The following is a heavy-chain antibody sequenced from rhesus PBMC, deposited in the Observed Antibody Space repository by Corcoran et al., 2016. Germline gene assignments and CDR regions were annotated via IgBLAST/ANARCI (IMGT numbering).Heavy chain of an antibody. J-gene: IGHJ4*01. D-gene: IGHD4-29*01. CDR2: IRNKANCGTA. CDR3: ARVLRSSYYFDY. V-gene: IGHV3S22*01. Sequence: EVQLVESGGGLVQPGGSLRLSCAASGFTFSDYYMRWVRQASGKGPGWVGFIRNKANCGTAAYAASVKSRFTISRDDSKSIASLQMNSLKTEDTAVYYCARVLRSSYYFDYWGQGVLVTVSS. CDR1: GFTFSDYY.